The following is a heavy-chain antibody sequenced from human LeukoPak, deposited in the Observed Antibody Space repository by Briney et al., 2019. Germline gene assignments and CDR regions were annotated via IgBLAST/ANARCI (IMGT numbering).Heavy chain of an antibody. CDR1: GGSISSYY. Sequence: PSETLSLTCTVSGGSISSYYWSWIRQPPGKGLEWIGYIYYIGSTNYNPSLKSRVTISVDTSKNQFSLKLSSVTAADTAVYYCASLPYYYDSSGRDYWGQGTLVTVSS. D-gene: IGHD3-22*01. CDR3: ASLPYYYDSSGRDY. CDR2: IYYIGST. V-gene: IGHV4-59*08. J-gene: IGHJ4*02.